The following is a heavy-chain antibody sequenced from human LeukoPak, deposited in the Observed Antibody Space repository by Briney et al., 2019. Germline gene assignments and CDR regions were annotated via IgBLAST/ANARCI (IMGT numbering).Heavy chain of an antibody. D-gene: IGHD4-17*01. CDR3: ARALNDYGDYDPLNWFDP. Sequence: ASVKVSCKASGYTFTGYYMHWVRQAPGPRLEWMGWINPNSGGTNYAQKFQGRVTMTRDTSISTAYMELSRLRSDDTAVYYCARALNDYGDYDPLNWFDPWGQGTLVTVSS. V-gene: IGHV1-2*02. CDR1: GYTFTGYY. CDR2: INPNSGGT. J-gene: IGHJ5*02.